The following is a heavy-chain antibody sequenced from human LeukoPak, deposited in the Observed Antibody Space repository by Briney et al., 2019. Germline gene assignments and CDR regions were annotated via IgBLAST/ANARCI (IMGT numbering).Heavy chain of an antibody. CDR3: AKVAEGFYYDSSGYHDSYYYYYMDV. J-gene: IGHJ6*03. CDR2: ISGSGGST. D-gene: IGHD3-22*01. CDR1: GFTFSSYS. V-gene: IGHV3-23*01. Sequence: GALRLSCAASGFTFSSYSMNWVRQAPGKGLEWVSAISGSGGSTYYADSVKGRFTISRDNSKKTLYLQMNSLRVEDTAVYYCAKVAEGFYYDSSGYHDSYYYYYMDVWGKGTTVTVSS.